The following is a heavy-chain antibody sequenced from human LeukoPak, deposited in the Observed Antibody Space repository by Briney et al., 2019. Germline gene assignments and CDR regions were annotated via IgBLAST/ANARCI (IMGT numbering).Heavy chain of an antibody. V-gene: IGHV1-46*01. D-gene: IGHD5-18*01. Sequence: GASVTLSCKASGYTFTDHYMHWVRQAPGQGPEWMGVIHPSGGSSTSAQKFQGRVTMTTDTSTSTVYVELRSLNSDDTAVYFCAGATLDAAMVYWYFDLWGRGTLVTVSS. J-gene: IGHJ2*01. CDR3: AGATLDAAMVYWYFDL. CDR1: GYTFTDHY. CDR2: IHPSGGSS.